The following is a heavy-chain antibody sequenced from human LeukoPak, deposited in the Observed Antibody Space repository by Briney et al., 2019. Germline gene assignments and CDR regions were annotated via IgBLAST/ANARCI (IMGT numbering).Heavy chain of an antibody. J-gene: IGHJ4*02. CDR2: ISYDGSNK. CDR1: GFTFSSYG. CDR3: AREKNSSGLMPLRY. Sequence: AGGSLRLSCAASGFTFSSYGMHWVRQAPGKGLEWVAFISYDGSNKYYADSVKGRFTISRENSKNTLYLQMNSLRAEDTAVYYCAREKNSSGLMPLRYWGQGTLVTVSS. V-gene: IGHV3-30*03. D-gene: IGHD6-19*01.